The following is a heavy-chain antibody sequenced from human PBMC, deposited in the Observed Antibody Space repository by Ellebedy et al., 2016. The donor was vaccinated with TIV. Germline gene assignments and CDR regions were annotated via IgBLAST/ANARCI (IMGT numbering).Heavy chain of an antibody. D-gene: IGHD3-10*01. CDR2: IYYSGST. J-gene: IGHJ4*02. Sequence: MLSETLSLTCTVSGGSISSSSYYWSWIRQHPGKGLEWIGYIYYSGSTYYNPSLQSRVTISVDTSRNQFSLKLTSVTAADTAVYYCARDRRGSYDYWGQGTLITVSS. CDR3: ARDRRGSYDY. CDR1: GGSISSSSYY. V-gene: IGHV4-61*01.